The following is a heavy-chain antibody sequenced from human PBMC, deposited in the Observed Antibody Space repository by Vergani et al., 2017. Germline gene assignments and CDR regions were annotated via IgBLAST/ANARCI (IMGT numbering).Heavy chain of an antibody. J-gene: IGHJ4*02. CDR1: GYTFTSYG. Sequence: QVQLVQSGAEVKKPGASVKVSCKASGYTFTSYGISWVRQAPGQGLEWMGWISAYNGGTNYAQKFQGRVTMTRDTSISTAYMELSRLRSDDTAVYYCARDRLGIEDPRFDYWGQGTLVTVSS. CDR3: ARDRLGIEDPRFDY. V-gene: IGHV1-18*01. CDR2: ISAYNGGT. D-gene: IGHD7-27*01.